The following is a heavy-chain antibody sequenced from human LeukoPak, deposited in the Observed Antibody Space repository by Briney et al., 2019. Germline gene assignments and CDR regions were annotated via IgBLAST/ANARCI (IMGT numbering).Heavy chain of an antibody. Sequence: PSETLSLTCAVYGGSFSGYYWSWIRQPPGKGLEWIGEINHSGSTNYNPPLKSRVTISVDTSKNQFSLKLSSVTAADTAVYYCARERVGAEDYWGQGTLVTVS. CDR2: INHSGST. CDR1: GGSFSGYY. D-gene: IGHD3-10*01. V-gene: IGHV4-34*01. CDR3: ARERVGAEDY. J-gene: IGHJ4*02.